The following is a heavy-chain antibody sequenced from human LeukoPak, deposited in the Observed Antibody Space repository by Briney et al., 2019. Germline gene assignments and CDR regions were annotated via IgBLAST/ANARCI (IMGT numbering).Heavy chain of an antibody. CDR3: AALVDYYDSSGYYVDY. CDR1: GYTFTSYY. V-gene: IGHV1-46*01. J-gene: IGHJ4*02. CDR2: INPSGGST. D-gene: IGHD3-22*01. Sequence: GASVKVSCTASGYTFTSYYMHWVRQAPGQGLEWMGIINPSGGSTSYAQKFQGRVTISRDMSTSTAYMELSSLRSEDTAVYYCAALVDYYDSSGYYVDYWGQGTLVTVSS.